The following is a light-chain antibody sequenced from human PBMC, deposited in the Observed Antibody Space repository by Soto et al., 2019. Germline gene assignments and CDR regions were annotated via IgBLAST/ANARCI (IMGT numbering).Light chain of an antibody. V-gene: IGLV1-44*01. CDR2: SNN. CDR3: AAWDDSLKVVV. Sequence: QSVLTQPPSASGTPGQRVTISCSGSSSNIGSHMVNWYQQLPGTAPKLLIYSNNQRPSGVPDRFSSSKSGTSASLAIRGLQSEGEADYYCAAWDDSLKVVVFGVVTKVTVL. CDR1: SSNIGSHM. J-gene: IGLJ2*01.